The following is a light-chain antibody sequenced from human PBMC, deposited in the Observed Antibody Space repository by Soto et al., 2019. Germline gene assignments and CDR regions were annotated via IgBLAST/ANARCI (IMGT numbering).Light chain of an antibody. J-gene: IGKJ5*01. CDR2: AAS. CDR3: QQSYSTPIT. CDR1: QSLLHSNGYNY. V-gene: IGKV1-39*01. Sequence: ITQSQLSLPVTPGEPASISCRSSQSLLHSNGYNYLSWYQQKLVKAPNLLIYAASTLQSGVPSRFSGSGSGTDFSLTISSLQPEDFATYYCQQSYSTPITFCQGTRLEI.